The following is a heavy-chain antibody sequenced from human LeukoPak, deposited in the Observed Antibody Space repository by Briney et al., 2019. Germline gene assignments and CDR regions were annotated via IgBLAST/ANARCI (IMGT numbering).Heavy chain of an antibody. CDR1: GFTFSDYY. CDR3: ARWGYGSGSYYWTYYFDY. J-gene: IGHJ4*02. V-gene: IGHV3-11*01. CDR2: ISSSGSTI. Sequence: GGSLRLSCAASGFTFSDYYMSWIRQAPGKGLEWVSYISSSGSTIYYADSVKGRVTISRDNAKNSLYLQMNSLRAEDTAVYYCARWGYGSGSYYWTYYFDYWGQGTLVTVSS. D-gene: IGHD3-10*01.